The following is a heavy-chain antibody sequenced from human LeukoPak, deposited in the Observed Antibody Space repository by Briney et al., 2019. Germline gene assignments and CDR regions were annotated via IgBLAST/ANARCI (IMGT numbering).Heavy chain of an antibody. J-gene: IGHJ5*02. CDR3: AKDWSGNYNWSDP. CDR2: ISYDGSNK. Sequence: HPGGPLRLSCAASGFTFSSYAMHWVRQAPGKGLEWVAVISYDGSNKYYADSVKGRFTISRDNSKNTLYLQMNSLRAEDMAVYYCAKDWSGNYNWSDPWGQGTLVTVSS. V-gene: IGHV3-30*04. D-gene: IGHD3-3*01. CDR1: GFTFSSYA.